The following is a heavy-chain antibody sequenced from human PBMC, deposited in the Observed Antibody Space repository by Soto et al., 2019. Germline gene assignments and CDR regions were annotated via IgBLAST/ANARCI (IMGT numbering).Heavy chain of an antibody. V-gene: IGHV5-51*01. D-gene: IGHD2-15*01. CDR2: IYPGDSDT. CDR1: GYSFTSYW. J-gene: IGHJ4*02. CDR3: ARSLYRGRRELLRTYYFDY. Sequence: GESLKISCKGSGYSFTSYWIGWVRQMPGKGLEWMGIIYPGDSDTRYSPSFQGQVTISADKSISTAYLQWSSLKASDTAMYYCARSLYRGRRELLRTYYFDYWGQGTLVTVSS.